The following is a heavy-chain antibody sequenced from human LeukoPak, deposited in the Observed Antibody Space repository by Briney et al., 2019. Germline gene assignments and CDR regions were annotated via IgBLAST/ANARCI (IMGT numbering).Heavy chain of an antibody. D-gene: IGHD4-11*01. CDR2: VQHIGGET. Sequence: PGGSLRLSCAGSGFTFSNSWMGWVRQAPGKGPEWVANVQHIGGETYYVDSVKGRFTISRDNAKNSVYLQMNSLGADDTAVYYCATYSILNAREFRYWGQGTLVTVTS. CDR1: GFTFSNSW. J-gene: IGHJ1*01. CDR3: ATYSILNAREFRY. V-gene: IGHV3-7*01.